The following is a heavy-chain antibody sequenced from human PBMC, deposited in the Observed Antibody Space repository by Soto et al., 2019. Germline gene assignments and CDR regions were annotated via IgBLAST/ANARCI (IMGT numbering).Heavy chain of an antibody. Sequence: PSETLSLTCAVYGGSFSGYYWSWIRQPPGKGLEWIGEINYSGSTNYNPSLNSRVTISVDTSKNQFSLKLSSVTAADTAVYYCARESLTYYYGSGSYLGSKYYYYYMDVWGKGTTVTVSS. D-gene: IGHD3-10*01. CDR2: INYSGST. CDR3: ARESLTYYYGSGSYLGSKYYYYYMDV. CDR1: GGSFSGYY. V-gene: IGHV4-34*01. J-gene: IGHJ6*03.